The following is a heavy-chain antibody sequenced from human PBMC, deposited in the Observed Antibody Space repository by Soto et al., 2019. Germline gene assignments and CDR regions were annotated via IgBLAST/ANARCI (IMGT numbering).Heavy chain of an antibody. D-gene: IGHD6-13*01. V-gene: IGHV3-30*18. CDR2: ISYDGSNK. J-gene: IGHJ4*02. Sequence: QPGGSLRLSCAASGFTFSSYGMHWVRQAPGKGLEWVAVISYDGSNKYYADSVKGRFTISRDNSKNTLYLQMNSLRAEDTAVYYCAKDPSTLAAGYWGQGTLVTSPQ. CDR1: GFTFSSYG. CDR3: AKDPSTLAAGY.